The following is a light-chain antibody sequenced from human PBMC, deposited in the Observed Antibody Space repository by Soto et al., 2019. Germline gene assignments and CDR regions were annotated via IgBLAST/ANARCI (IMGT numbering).Light chain of an antibody. CDR1: SSDVGGYNY. CDR2: DVS. J-gene: IGLJ1*01. CDR3: SSYTSSTTYA. V-gene: IGLV2-14*01. Sequence: QSALTQPASVSGYPGQSITISCTGTSSDVGGYNYVSWYQQHPGKAPKLMIYDVSNRPSGVSNRFSGSKSGNTASLTISGLQADDDADYYCSSYTSSTTYAFGTGTKVTVL.